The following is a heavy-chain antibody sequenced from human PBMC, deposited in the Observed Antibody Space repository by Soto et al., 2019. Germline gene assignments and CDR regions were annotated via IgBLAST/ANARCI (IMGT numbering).Heavy chain of an antibody. D-gene: IGHD3-22*01. Sequence: QVQLVQSGAEVKKPGASVKVSCKASGYTFTSYGISWVRQAPGQGLEWMRWISAYNGNTNSAQKRQGRGTKTKDTSTSKAYMEQGSLRADDTAVYDCARDAGAMIRQHWLDYWGQGTPVTGAS. V-gene: IGHV1-18*01. CDR1: GYTFTSYG. CDR3: ARDAGAMIRQHWLDY. CDR2: ISAYNGNT. J-gene: IGHJ4*02.